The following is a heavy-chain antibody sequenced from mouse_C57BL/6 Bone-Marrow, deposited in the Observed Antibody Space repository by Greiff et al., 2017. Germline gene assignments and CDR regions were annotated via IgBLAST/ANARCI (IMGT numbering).Heavy chain of an antibody. V-gene: IGHV1-85*01. CDR1: GYTFTSYD. CDR2: IYPRGGST. Sequence: QVQLQQSGPELVKPGASVKLSCKASGYTFTSYDINWVKQRPGQGLEWIGWIYPRGGSTKYNEKFKGKATLTVDTSSSTAYMELHSLTSEDSAVYFSARDYGSSYWYFDVWGTGTTVTVSS. J-gene: IGHJ1*03. CDR3: ARDYGSSYWYFDV. D-gene: IGHD1-1*01.